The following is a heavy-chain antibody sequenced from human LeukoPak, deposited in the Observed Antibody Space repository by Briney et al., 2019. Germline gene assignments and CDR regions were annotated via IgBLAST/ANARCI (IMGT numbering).Heavy chain of an antibody. Sequence: SETLSLTCAVYGGSFSGYYWSWIRQPPGKGLEWIGEINHSGSTNYNPSLGSRVTISVDTSKNQFSLKLSSVTAADTAVYYCARVGYDFWSGYYLDYWGQGTLVTVSS. CDR3: ARVGYDFWSGYYLDY. V-gene: IGHV4-34*01. CDR1: GGSFSGYY. J-gene: IGHJ4*02. CDR2: INHSGST. D-gene: IGHD3-3*01.